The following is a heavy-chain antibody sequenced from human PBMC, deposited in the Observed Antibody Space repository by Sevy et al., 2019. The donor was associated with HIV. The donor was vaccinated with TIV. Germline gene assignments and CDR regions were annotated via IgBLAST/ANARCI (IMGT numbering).Heavy chain of an antibody. CDR3: ARVRDRYCSGGSCYYGYFFDY. Sequence: GGSLRLSCAASGFIFSNYYMTWVRQAPGKGLEWVSYISDRSDTISYADSVKGRFTISRDNAKNALYQQMRSLRGEDTAVYYCARVRDRYCSGGSCYYGYFFDYWGQGTLVTVSS. J-gene: IGHJ4*02. V-gene: IGHV3-48*01. CDR2: ISDRSDTI. D-gene: IGHD2-15*01. CDR1: GFIFSNYY.